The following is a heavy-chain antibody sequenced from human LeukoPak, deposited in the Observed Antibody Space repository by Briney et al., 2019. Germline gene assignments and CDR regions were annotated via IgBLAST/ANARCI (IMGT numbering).Heavy chain of an antibody. D-gene: IGHD6-13*01. CDR1: GYTFTSYD. CDR3: ARGRVRGYSSSWYMGFY. V-gene: IGHV1-8*01. Sequence: ASVKVSCKASGYTFTSYDINWVRQATGQGLEWMGWMNPNSGNTGYAQKFQGRVTMTRNTSISTAYMELSSLRSEDTAVCYCARGRVRGYSSSWYMGFYWGQGTLVTVSS. CDR2: MNPNSGNT. J-gene: IGHJ4*02.